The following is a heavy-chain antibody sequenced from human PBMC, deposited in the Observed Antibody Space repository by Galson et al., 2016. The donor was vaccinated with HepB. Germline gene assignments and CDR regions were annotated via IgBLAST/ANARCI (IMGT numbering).Heavy chain of an antibody. CDR2: LGPISGAA. CDR1: EDTYSYYA. CDR3: ARPRYGFHHFDY. J-gene: IGHJ4*02. Sequence: SVKVSCKASEDTYSYYALSWVRQAPGQGLEWMGGLGPISGAANYAQRFQGRLTIIVDESTGTAYMELSGLTSEDTAVYYCARPRYGFHHFDYWGQGTLVTVS. V-gene: IGHV1-69*13. D-gene: IGHD5-18*01.